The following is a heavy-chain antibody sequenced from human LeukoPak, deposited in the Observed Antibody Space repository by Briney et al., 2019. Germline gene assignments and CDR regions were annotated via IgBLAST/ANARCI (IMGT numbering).Heavy chain of an antibody. J-gene: IGHJ5*02. D-gene: IGHD2-2*01. Sequence: ASVKVSCKASGGTFSSYAISWVRQAPGQGLEWMGGIIPIFGTANYAQKFQGRVTITTDESTSTAYMELSSLRSEDTAVYYCARSPIPAAISFDWFDPWGQRTLVTLSS. CDR3: ARSPIPAAISFDWFDP. CDR2: IIPIFGTA. V-gene: IGHV1-69*05. CDR1: GGTFSSYA.